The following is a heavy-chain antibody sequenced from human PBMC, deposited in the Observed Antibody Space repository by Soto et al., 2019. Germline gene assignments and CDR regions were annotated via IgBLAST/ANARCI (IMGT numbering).Heavy chain of an antibody. CDR2: ISAYNGNT. V-gene: IGHV1-18*01. Sequence: QVQLVQSGAEVKKPGASVTVSCKASGYTFTSYGISWLRQAPGQGLEWMGWISAYNGNTNYAQKLQGRVTMTTDTPTRSAYMERRRLRSDATAVDYWPREGYCISTSCLHYDYYGIDVWGPGATVTVS. D-gene: IGHD2-2*01. CDR1: GYTFTSYG. J-gene: IGHJ6*02. CDR3: PREGYCISTSCLHYDYYGIDV.